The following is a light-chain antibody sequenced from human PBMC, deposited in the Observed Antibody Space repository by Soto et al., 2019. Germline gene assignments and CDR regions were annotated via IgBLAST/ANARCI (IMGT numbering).Light chain of an antibody. CDR3: QQYGSSPRT. J-gene: IGKJ1*01. Sequence: DIQMTQSPSSLSSSVGDRFTITCQASEDIEKNINWYQQKPGQVPKLLIYGASILQSGVPSRFSGSGSGTDFTLTITTLEPEDFAVYYCQQYGSSPRTFGLGTKVDIK. CDR2: GAS. V-gene: IGKV1-27*01. CDR1: EDIEKN.